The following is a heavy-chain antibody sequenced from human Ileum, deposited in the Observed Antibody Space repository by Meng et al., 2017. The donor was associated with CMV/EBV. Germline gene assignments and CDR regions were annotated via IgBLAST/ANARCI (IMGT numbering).Heavy chain of an antibody. D-gene: IGHD1-26*01. CDR3: ARGRDFWWEMDY. V-gene: IGHV4-34*01. Sequence: QVHQVGAGLLKPSETLSPTCAVYSGSFSDFFWGWIRQPPGKGLEWIGESSHSGNTKYNPSLKSRVTISVDASKNQFSLNMRSVTAADTAVYYCARGRDFWWEMDYTGQGTLVTVSS. J-gene: IGHJ4*02. CDR2: SSHSGNT. CDR1: SGSFSDFF.